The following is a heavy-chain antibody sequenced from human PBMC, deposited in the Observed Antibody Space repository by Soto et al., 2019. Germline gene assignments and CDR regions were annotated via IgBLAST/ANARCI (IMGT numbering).Heavy chain of an antibody. D-gene: IGHD3-22*01. V-gene: IGHV3-53*02. CDR3: ATSYYYDHVQH. J-gene: IGHJ1*01. CDR2: IYSGGST. CDR1: GFTVSSNY. Sequence: EVQLVETGGGWIQPGGSLRLSCAASGFTVSSNYMSWVRKAPGKGLEWVSVIYSGGSTYYADSVKGRFTISRDNSKNTLYLQMNGLRAEDTAVYYCATSYYYDHVQHWGQGTLVTVSS.